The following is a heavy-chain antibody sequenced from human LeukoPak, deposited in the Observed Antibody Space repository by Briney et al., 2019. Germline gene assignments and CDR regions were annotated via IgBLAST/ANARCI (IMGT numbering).Heavy chain of an antibody. CDR1: GGSISSYY. D-gene: IGHD3-9*01. CDR3: ARHRAGYHVDS. V-gene: IGHV4-39*01. Sequence: PSETLSLTCTVSGGSISSYYWGWIRQPPGKGLEWIGSHYYSGSTYYNPSLKSRVIISVDTSKNQFSLKLNSVTAADTAVYYCARHRAGYHVDSWGQGTLVTVSS. J-gene: IGHJ4*02. CDR2: HYYSGST.